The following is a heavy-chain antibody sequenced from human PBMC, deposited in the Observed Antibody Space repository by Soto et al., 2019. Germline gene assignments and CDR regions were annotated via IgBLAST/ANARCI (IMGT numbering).Heavy chain of an antibody. J-gene: IGHJ4*02. CDR1: GFTFSRYA. CDR3: AKDSISSDGGYYLYYFDS. D-gene: IGHD3-22*01. Sequence: GSLRLSCAASGFTFSRYAVSWVRQAPGKGLEWVSAISGSGGSTYFRDTVGGRFTISRDNSKNTLYLQMDSLRAEDTAVYYCAKDSISSDGGYYLYYFDSWGQGTLVTVSS. CDR2: ISGSGGST. V-gene: IGHV3-23*01.